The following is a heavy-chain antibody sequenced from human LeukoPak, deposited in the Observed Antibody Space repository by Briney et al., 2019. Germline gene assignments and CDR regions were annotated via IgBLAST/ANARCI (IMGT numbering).Heavy chain of an antibody. CDR1: GFTVSSNY. Sequence: AGGSLRLSCAASGFTVSSNYMSWVRQAPGKGLEWVSVIYSGGSTYYADSVKGRFTISRDNSKNTLYLQMNSLRAEDTAVYYCARVGSGWPYYFDYWGQGTLVTVSS. D-gene: IGHD6-19*01. V-gene: IGHV3-66*01. J-gene: IGHJ4*02. CDR3: ARVGSGWPYYFDY. CDR2: IYSGGST.